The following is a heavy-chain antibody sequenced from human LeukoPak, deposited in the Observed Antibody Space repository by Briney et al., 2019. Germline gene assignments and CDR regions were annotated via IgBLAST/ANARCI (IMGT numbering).Heavy chain of an antibody. D-gene: IGHD5-24*01. V-gene: IGHV1-69*01. Sequence: GASVKVSCKASGGTFSSYAISWVRQAPGQGLEWMGGIIPIFGTANYAQKFQGRVTITADESTSTAYMELSSLRSEDTAVYYCAKTDGYQELYYYYYYGMDVWGQGTTVTVSS. CDR2: IIPIFGTA. J-gene: IGHJ6*02. CDR3: AKTDGYQELYYYYYYGMDV. CDR1: GGTFSSYA.